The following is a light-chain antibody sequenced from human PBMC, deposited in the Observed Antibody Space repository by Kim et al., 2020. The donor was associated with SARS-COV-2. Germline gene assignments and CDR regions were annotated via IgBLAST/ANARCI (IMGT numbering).Light chain of an antibody. CDR1: QRISSN. CDR3: QQYKNWRPWT. V-gene: IGKV3-15*01. J-gene: IGKJ1*01. CDR2: GAN. Sequence: STGGRAPLSCRDSQRISSNLAAYQQKHGRAPRRLIYGANMKTAGITARFSGSGSGAEVILIISSLQSADFAVYYCQQYKNWRPWTFGQGTKVDIK.